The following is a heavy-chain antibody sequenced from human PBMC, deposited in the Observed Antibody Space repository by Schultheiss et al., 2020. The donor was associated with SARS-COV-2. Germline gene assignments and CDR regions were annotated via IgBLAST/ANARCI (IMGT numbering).Heavy chain of an antibody. D-gene: IGHD4-11*01. CDR2: INPSGGST. V-gene: IGHV1-46*01. Sequence: ASVKVSCKASGYTFTSYAMHWVRQAPGQRLEWMGIINPSGGSTSYAQKFQGRVTITADESTSTAYMELSSLRSEDTAVYYCARGVATTVTTVSQPTLAHRYYYGMDVWGQGTTVTVSS. CDR1: GYTFTSYA. CDR3: ARGVATTVTTVSQPTLAHRYYYGMDV. J-gene: IGHJ6*02.